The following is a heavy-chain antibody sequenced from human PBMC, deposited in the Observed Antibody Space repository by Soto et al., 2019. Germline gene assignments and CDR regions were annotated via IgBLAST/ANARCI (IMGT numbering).Heavy chain of an antibody. CDR3: AKDLDFWSGYYKPYFDY. V-gene: IGHV1-3*01. CDR2: INPANGYT. Sequence: ASVKVSCKPSAYTFTRYAIHWVRQAPGQRLEWMAWINPANGYTKYSQKFQDRVTVTRDTSASTVYMELTSLRSEDTAVYYCAKDLDFWSGYYKPYFDYWGQGTLVTVSS. CDR1: AYTFTRYA. D-gene: IGHD3-3*01. J-gene: IGHJ4*02.